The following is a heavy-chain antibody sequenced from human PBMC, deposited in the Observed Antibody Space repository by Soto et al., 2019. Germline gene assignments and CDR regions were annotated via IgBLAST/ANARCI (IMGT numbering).Heavy chain of an antibody. CDR1: GFTFSSYE. J-gene: IGHJ6*02. V-gene: IGHV3-48*03. CDR2: ISSSGSTI. D-gene: IGHD1-1*01. CDR3: ARDRRMTTGTGAGMDV. Sequence: GGSLRLSCAASGFTFSSYEMNWVRQAPGKGLEWVSYISSSGSTIYYADSVKGRFTISRDNAKNSLYLQMSSLRAEDTAVYYCARDRRMTTGTGAGMDVWGQGTTVTVSS.